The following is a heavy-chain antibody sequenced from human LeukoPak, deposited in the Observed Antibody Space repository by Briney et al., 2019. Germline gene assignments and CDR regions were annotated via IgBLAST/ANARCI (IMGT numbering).Heavy chain of an antibody. CDR1: GFTFSSYA. J-gene: IGHJ3*02. CDR2: ISYDGSNK. D-gene: IGHD6-19*01. CDR3: ARDRLAAVGGWDFAFDI. V-gene: IGHV3-30*04. Sequence: GGSLRLSCAASGFTFSSYAMHWVRQAPGKGLEWVAVISYDGSNKYYADSVKGRFTISRDNAKNSLYLQMNSLRAEDTAVYYCARDRLAAVGGWDFAFDIWGQGTMVTVSS.